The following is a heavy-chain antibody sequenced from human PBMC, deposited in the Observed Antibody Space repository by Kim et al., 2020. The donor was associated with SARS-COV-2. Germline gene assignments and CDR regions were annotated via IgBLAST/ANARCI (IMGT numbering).Heavy chain of an antibody. CDR3: ARLRRDEYIWGSYRGHAIVI. J-gene: IGHJ3*02. CDR1: GGSISSSSYY. Sequence: SETLSLTCTVSGGSISSSSYYWGWIRQPPGKGLEWIGSIYYSGSTYYNSSLKSRVTISVDTSKNQFSLKLSSVTAADTAVYYCARLRRDEYIWGSYRGHAIVIWGQATMVTVSS. D-gene: IGHD3-16*02. V-gene: IGHV4-39*01. CDR2: IYYSGST.